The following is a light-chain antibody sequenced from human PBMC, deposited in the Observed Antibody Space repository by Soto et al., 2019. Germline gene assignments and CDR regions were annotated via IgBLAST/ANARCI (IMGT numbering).Light chain of an antibody. CDR2: DVS. CDR1: SSDVGGYNY. J-gene: IGLJ1*01. CDR3: SSYTSSSTLYV. Sequence: QSVLTQPASVSGSPGQSITISCTGTSSDVGGYNYVSWYQQHPGKANKLMIYDVSNRPSGVSNRFSGSKSGNTASLTISAIQTQEEADYYCSSYTSSSTLYVFETGTKVXVL. V-gene: IGLV2-14*01.